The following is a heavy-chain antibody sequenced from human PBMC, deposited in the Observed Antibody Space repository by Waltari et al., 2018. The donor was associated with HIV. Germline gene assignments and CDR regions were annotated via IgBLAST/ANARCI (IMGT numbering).Heavy chain of an antibody. D-gene: IGHD3-10*01. CDR3: ARGQYGPGSREDY. Sequence: PSETLFLTCAVQGGSSSNYYWSWIRQPPGKGLEWIAEINHSGRTNYNPSLKSRLTISVDTSKTQFSVKLTSVTAADTAVYFCARGQYGPGSREDYCGQGTLVTVAS. J-gene: IGHJ4*02. V-gene: IGHV4-34*01. CDR2: INHSGRT. CDR1: GGSSSNYY.